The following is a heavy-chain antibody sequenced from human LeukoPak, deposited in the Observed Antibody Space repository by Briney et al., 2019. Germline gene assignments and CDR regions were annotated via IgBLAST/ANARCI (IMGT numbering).Heavy chain of an antibody. CDR1: GVSISRYY. CDR2: IYYSGST. CDR3: ARHYYYSYYYMDV. V-gene: IGHV4-59*08. J-gene: IGHJ6*03. Sequence: SETLSLTCTVSGVSISRYYWNWIRQPPGKGLEWIGYIYYSGSTNYNPSLKSRVTISGDETKNQFSLKLSSVTAADTAVYYCARHYYYSYYYMDVWGKGTTVTVSS.